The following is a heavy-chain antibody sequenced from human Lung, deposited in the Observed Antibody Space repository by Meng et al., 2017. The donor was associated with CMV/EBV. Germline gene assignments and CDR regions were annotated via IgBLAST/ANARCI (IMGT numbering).Heavy chain of an antibody. CDR3: AKDISPTPVMSDGMDV. CDR2: ISWNSAIR. J-gene: IGHJ6*02. D-gene: IGHD3-16*01. CDR1: GFTFDDYT. Sequence: SLKISCAASGFTFDDYTMYWVRQTPGKGLEWVSAISWNSAIRDYAGSVKGRFIISRDNAKKTLYLQMNTLRIEDTALYYCAKDISPTPVMSDGMDVWGQGTTVTVSS. V-gene: IGHV3-9*01.